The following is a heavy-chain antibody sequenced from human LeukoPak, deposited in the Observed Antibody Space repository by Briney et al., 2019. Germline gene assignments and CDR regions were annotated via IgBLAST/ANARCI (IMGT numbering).Heavy chain of an antibody. J-gene: IGHJ5*02. Sequence: GASVKVSCKATVYTFTSYDINWVRQHTGQGLEGTGRVNPNSGNTGYAQKFQGRVTITRNTSISTAYMELSSLRSEDTAVYYCARRAKVPAAYSWFDPWGQGTLVTVSS. CDR3: ARRAKVPAAYSWFDP. CDR2: VNPNSGNT. D-gene: IGHD2-2*01. V-gene: IGHV1-8*03. CDR1: VYTFTSYD.